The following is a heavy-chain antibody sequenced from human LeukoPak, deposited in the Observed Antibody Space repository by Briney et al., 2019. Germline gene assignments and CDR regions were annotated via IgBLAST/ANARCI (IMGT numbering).Heavy chain of an antibody. CDR1: GYIFTSYG. D-gene: IGHD3-22*01. J-gene: IGHJ4*02. CDR2: ISANNGHT. Sequence: ASVTVSCKASGYIFTSYGLSWVRQAPGQGLEWIGWISANNGHTHYAQKFQGRLTITRDMSTRTVDMELRSLRSDDTAVYYCARDMRHYRYYESDEYYFNFEYWGQGTLVTVSS. CDR3: ARDMRHYRYYESDEYYFNFEY. V-gene: IGHV1-18*01.